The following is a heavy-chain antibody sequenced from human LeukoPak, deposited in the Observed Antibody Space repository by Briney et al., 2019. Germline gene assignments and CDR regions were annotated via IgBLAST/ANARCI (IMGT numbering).Heavy chain of an antibody. CDR2: IYYSGST. J-gene: IGHJ3*02. CDR3: ARDRATKFDAFDI. D-gene: IGHD5-12*01. Sequence: PSETLSLTCTVSGGSISSSSYYWGWIRQPPGKGLEWIGRIYYSGSTNYNPSLKSRVTISVDTSKNQFSLKLSSVTAADTAVYYCARDRATKFDAFDIWGQGTMVTVSS. V-gene: IGHV4-39*02. CDR1: GGSISSSSYY.